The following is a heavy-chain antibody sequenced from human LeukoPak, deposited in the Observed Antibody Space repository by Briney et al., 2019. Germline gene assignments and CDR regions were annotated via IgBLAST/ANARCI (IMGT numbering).Heavy chain of an antibody. CDR1: GGSISSYY. CDR3: ARSLGGLLAFDI. CDR2: IYYSGST. V-gene: IGHV4-59*01. J-gene: IGHJ3*02. Sequence: SETLSLTCTVSGGSISSYYWSWIRQPPGKGLEWIGYIYYSGSTNYNPSLKSRVTISVDTSKNQFSLKLSSVTAADTAVYYCARSLGGLLAFDIWGQGTMVTVSS. D-gene: IGHD1-26*01.